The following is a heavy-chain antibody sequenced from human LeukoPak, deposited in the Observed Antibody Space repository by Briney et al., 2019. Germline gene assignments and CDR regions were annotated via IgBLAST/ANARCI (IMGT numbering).Heavy chain of an antibody. CDR3: VTDIRSGWRNY. J-gene: IGHJ4*02. Sequence: GASVKVSCKVSGYSLTEVSTHWVRQAPGKGLEWMGGFDPEDGEAIYAQKVQGRLTMTEDTSIDTAFMELRSLKSEGTAVYYCVTDIRSGWRNYWGQGTLITVSS. CDR1: GYSLTEVS. D-gene: IGHD6-19*01. CDR2: FDPEDGEA. V-gene: IGHV1-24*01.